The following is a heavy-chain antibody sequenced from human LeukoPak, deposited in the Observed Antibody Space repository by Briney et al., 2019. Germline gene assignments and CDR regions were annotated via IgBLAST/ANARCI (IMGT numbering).Heavy chain of an antibody. CDR1: GVTLINYA. CDR3: ATEGPSPYFEF. Sequence: PGGSLRLSCAASGVTLINYAMSWVRPARGQGLECVSALSANSAVTYYADSVKGRFTISRDNSQNTVYLQMNSLRAEDTAVYYCATEGPSPYFEFWGQGILVTVSS. CDR2: LSANSAVT. J-gene: IGHJ4*02. V-gene: IGHV3-23*01.